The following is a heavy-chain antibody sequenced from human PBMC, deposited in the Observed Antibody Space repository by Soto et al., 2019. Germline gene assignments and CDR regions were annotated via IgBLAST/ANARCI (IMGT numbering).Heavy chain of an antibody. CDR2: ISSSSSTI. D-gene: IGHD2-2*01. Sequence: GGSLRLSCAASGFTFSSYSMNWVRQAPGKGLEWVSYISSSSSTIYYADSVKGRFTISRDNAKNSLYLQMNSLRAEDTAMYYCARVLRFRYCSSTSCYPSYYYYYMDVWGKGTTVTVSS. J-gene: IGHJ6*03. V-gene: IGHV3-48*01. CDR1: GFTFSSYS. CDR3: ARVLRFRYCSSTSCYPSYYYYYMDV.